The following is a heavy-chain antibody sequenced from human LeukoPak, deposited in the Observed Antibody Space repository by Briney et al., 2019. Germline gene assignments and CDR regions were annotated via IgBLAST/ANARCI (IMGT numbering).Heavy chain of an antibody. J-gene: IGHJ4*02. CDR3: AKDLGPSGLGSGWPFDY. D-gene: IGHD6-19*01. Sequence: GGSLRLSCATSGFTFSSYGIHWVRQAPGKGLEWAAVISYDGSHKYYADSVKGRFTISRDNSKNTLYMEMRSLRPEDTAVYYCAKDLGPSGLGSGWPFDYWGQGTLVTVSS. CDR1: GFTFSSYG. CDR2: ISYDGSHK. V-gene: IGHV3-30*18.